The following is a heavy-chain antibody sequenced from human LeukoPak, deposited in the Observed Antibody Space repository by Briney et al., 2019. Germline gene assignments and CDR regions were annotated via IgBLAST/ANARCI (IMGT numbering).Heavy chain of an antibody. V-gene: IGHV3-30*03. D-gene: IGHD5-18*01. CDR3: ARAVSSRGYSYGYAY. CDR1: GFTFSSYG. Sequence: PGGSLRLSCAASGFTFSSYGMHWVRQAPGKGLEWVAVISYDGSNKYYADSMKGRFTISRDNAKNSLYLQMNSLRAEDTAVYYCARAVSSRGYSYGYAYWGQGNTFTVSS. CDR2: ISYDGSNK. J-gene: IGHJ4*02.